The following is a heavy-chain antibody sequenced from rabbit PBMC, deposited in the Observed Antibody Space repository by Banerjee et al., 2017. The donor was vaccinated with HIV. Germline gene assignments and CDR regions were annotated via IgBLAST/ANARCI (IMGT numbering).Heavy chain of an antibody. CDR2: IDNGDGST. Sequence: QEQLVESGGGLVQPEGSLTLTCKASGFDFNSNVLCWVRQAPGKGPEWIACIDNGDGSTYYANWVNGRFTISRSTSLNTVTLQMTSLTAADTATYFCARDLAGVIGWNFNLWGPGTLVTVS. CDR3: ARDLAGVIGWNFNL. CDR1: GFDFNSNV. D-gene: IGHD4-1*01. V-gene: IGHV1S47*01. J-gene: IGHJ4*01.